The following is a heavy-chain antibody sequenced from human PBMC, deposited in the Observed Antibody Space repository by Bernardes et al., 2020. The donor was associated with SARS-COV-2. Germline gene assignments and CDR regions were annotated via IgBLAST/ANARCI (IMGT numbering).Heavy chain of an antibody. CDR1: GFTFNIYW. D-gene: IGHD1-1*01. CDR3: GTGGNGANAPGMDV. CDR2: INPDGSQT. V-gene: IGHV3-74*01. J-gene: IGHJ6*02. Sequence: GVLRLSCAASGFTFNIYWMHWVRQTPGQGLVWVSRINPDGSQTDYADSVRGRFTISRDNAKNTVYLQMNSLRAEDTALYYCGTGGNGANAPGMDVWGQGTTVTVSS.